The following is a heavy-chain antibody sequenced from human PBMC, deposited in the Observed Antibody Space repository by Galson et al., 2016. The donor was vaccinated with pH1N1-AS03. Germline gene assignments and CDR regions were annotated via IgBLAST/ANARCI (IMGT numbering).Heavy chain of an antibody. CDR2: IIPIFGTA. Sequence: SVKVSCKASGGTFNTYAISWVRQAPGQGLEWMGGIIPIFGTANYAQKFQGRITMTEDKSTDTAYMELSSLTSEDTATYYCASKSPGDGYYFDDWGQGTLVTVRS. CDR3: ASKSPGDGYYFDD. D-gene: IGHD3-10*01. CDR1: GGTFNTYA. J-gene: IGHJ4*02. V-gene: IGHV1-69*06.